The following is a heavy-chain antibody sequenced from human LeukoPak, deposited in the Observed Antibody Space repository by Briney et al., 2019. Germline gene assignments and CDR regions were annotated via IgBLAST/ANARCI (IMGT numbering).Heavy chain of an antibody. CDR3: ARGVAGDIDY. V-gene: IGHV3-21*01. CDR2: ISSSSSYI. Sequence: GGSLRLSCAASGFTFSSYSMNWVRQAPGKGLEWVSSISSSSSYIYYADSVKGRFTISRDSAKNSLYLQMNSLRAEDTAVYYCARGVAGDIDYWGQGTLVTVSS. CDR1: GFTFSSYS. J-gene: IGHJ4*02. D-gene: IGHD6-19*01.